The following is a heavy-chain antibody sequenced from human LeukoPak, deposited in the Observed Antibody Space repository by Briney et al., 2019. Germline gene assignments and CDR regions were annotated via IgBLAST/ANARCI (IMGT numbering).Heavy chain of an antibody. D-gene: IGHD2-21*02. CDR2: ISGSGGTI. V-gene: IGHV3-48*03. Sequence: GGSLRLSCAASGFTSISYDMNWVRQDPGKGLEAVSYISGSGGTIYYTDSVKGRFTISRDNAKNSLYLQMNSLRAEDTAVYYCSRGRLFGDYWGQGALVTVSS. CDR3: SRGRLFGDY. CDR1: GFTSISYD. J-gene: IGHJ4*02.